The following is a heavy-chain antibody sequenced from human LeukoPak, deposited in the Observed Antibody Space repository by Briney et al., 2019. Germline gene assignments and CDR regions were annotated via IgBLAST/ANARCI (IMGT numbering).Heavy chain of an antibody. J-gene: IGHJ4*02. CDR3: ARQEARDYYYEGLDY. CDR1: GYTFTGYY. D-gene: IGHD3-22*01. V-gene: IGHV1-2*02. Sequence: ASVKVSCKASGYTFTGYYMHWVRQAPGQGLEWMGWINPNSGGTNYAQKFRGRVTMTRDTSISTAYMELSSLRPDDTAIYFCARQEARDYYYEGLDYWGQGNLVTVSS. CDR2: INPNSGGT.